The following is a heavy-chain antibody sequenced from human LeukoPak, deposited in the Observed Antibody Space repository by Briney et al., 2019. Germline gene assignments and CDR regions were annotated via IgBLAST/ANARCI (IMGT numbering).Heavy chain of an antibody. CDR3: ARHGSQRNYDFWSGPNWFDP. CDR1: GGSISSSSYY. CDR2: IYYSGST. D-gene: IGHD3-3*01. J-gene: IGHJ5*02. Sequence: PSETLSLTCTVSGGSISSSSYYWGWIRQPPGKGLEWIGSIYYSGSTYYNPSLKSRVAISVDTSKNQFSLKLSSVTAADTAVYYCARHGSQRNYDFWSGPNWFDPWGQGTLVTVSS. V-gene: IGHV4-39*01.